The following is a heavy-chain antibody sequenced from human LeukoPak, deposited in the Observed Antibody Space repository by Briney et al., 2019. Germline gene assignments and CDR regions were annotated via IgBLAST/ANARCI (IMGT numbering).Heavy chain of an antibody. Sequence: PGGSLRLSCVGSGFTYTAHWMTWVRQAPGKGLEWVANIKEDGREKYYVDSVKGRFAISRDNAKNSLYLQMNSLRVEDTAVYYCTSGLFDYWGQGTLVTVSS. J-gene: IGHJ4*02. V-gene: IGHV3-7*03. CDR3: TSGLFDY. CDR1: GFTYTAHW. CDR2: IKEDGREK. D-gene: IGHD3-22*01.